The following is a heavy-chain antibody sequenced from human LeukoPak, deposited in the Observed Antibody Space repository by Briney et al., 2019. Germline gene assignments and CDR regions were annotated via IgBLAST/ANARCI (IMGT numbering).Heavy chain of an antibody. J-gene: IGHJ4*02. CDR2: ISYDGSNK. CDR1: GFTFSSYG. V-gene: IGHV3-30*18. CDR3: AKPKIKGIAVAGPDY. Sequence: GGSLRLSCAASGFTFSSYGMHWVHQAPGKGLERVAVISYDGSNKYYADSVKGRFTISRDNSKNTLYLQMDSLRAEDTAVYYCAKPKIKGIAVAGPDYWGQGTLVTVSS. D-gene: IGHD6-19*01.